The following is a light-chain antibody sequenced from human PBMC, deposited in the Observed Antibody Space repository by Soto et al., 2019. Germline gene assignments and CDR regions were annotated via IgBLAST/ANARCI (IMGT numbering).Light chain of an antibody. J-gene: IGLJ1*01. V-gene: IGLV2-23*01. CDR2: DDI. CDR1: SSDVGTYNF. Sequence: QSALTQPASVSGSPGQSITISCTGTSSDVGTYNFVSWYQQHAGKAPRLMIYDDIKRPSGVSTRFSGSKSDNTASLTISGLQAEDGADYYCCSFAGSAGTDRFVFGSGTKLTVL. CDR3: CSFAGSAGTDRFV.